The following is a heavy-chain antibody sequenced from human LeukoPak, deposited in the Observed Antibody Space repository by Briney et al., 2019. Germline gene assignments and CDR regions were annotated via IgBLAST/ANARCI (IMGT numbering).Heavy chain of an antibody. CDR2: IIPIFGTA. V-gene: IGHV1-69*01. CDR1: GGTFSSYA. Sequence: SVKVSCKASGGTFSSYAISWVRQAPGQGLEWMGGIIPIFGTANYAQKFQGRVTITADESTSTAYMELSSLRSEDTAVYHCARESATMVRGVIGWFDPWGQGTLVTVSS. J-gene: IGHJ5*02. CDR3: ARESATMVRGVIGWFDP. D-gene: IGHD3-10*01.